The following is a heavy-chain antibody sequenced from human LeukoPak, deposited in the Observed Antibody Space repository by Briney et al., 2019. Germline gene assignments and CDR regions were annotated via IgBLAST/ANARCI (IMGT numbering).Heavy chain of an antibody. J-gene: IGHJ6*02. CDR1: GFTFSNYW. CDR3: ARGAYSSSWRYYYYGMDV. Sequence: GGSLRLSCAASGFTFSNYWMSWVRQAPGKGLEWVANIKQDGSEKYYVDSVKGRFTISRDNDKNSLYLQMNSLRAEDTAVYYCARGAYSSSWRYYYYGMDVWGQGTTVTVSS. CDR2: IKQDGSEK. D-gene: IGHD6-13*01. V-gene: IGHV3-7*05.